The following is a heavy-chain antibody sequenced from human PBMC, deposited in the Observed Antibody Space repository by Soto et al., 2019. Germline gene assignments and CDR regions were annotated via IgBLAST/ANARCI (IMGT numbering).Heavy chain of an antibody. J-gene: IGHJ2*01. CDR3: ARRDDLFWYFDL. CDR1: GFTFSSSS. V-gene: IGHV3-21*01. Sequence: EVQLVESGGGLVKPGGSLRLSCAASGFTFSSSSMNWVRQAPGKGLEWVSSISSSSSYIYYADSVKGRFTISRDNAKNSLYLQMNSLRAEDTAVYYCARRDDLFWYFDLWGRGTLVTVSS. D-gene: IGHD2-21*02. CDR2: ISSSSSYI.